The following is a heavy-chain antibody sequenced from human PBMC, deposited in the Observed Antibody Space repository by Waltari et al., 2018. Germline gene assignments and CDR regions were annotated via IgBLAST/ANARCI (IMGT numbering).Heavy chain of an antibody. V-gene: IGHV1-69*01. CDR2: ISPIFGTA. CDR3: ARDKAGATYYNYGMDV. D-gene: IGHD1-26*01. J-gene: IGHJ6*02. Sequence: QVQLVQSGAEVKKPGSSVKVSCKASGGTFSNYAISWVRQAPGQGLEWMGGISPIFGTANYAQKFQGRVTITADESTSTAYMELSSLRSEDTAVYYCARDKAGATYYNYGMDVWGQGTTVTVSS. CDR1: GGTFSNYA.